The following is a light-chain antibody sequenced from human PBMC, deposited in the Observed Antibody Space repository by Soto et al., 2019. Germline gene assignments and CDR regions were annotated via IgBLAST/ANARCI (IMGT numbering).Light chain of an antibody. CDR2: GAS. Sequence: EIVLTQSPATLSLSPGERATLSCRASQTITTELAWYQQKPGQAPRLLIYGASTRATGSPARFSGSGSGTEFTLTIRSLQPEDFATYYCQQSFRSPITFGQGTRLEI. CDR3: QQSFRSPIT. V-gene: IGKV3-11*01. CDR1: QTITTE. J-gene: IGKJ5*01.